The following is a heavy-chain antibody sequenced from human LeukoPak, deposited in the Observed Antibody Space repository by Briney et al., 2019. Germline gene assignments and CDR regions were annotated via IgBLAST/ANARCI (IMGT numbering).Heavy chain of an antibody. CDR1: GFTFSSYS. D-gene: IGHD6-13*01. Sequence: PGGSLRLSCAASGFTFSSYSMNWVRQAPGKGLEWVSYISSSSSTIYYADSVKGRFTISRDNAENSLYLQMNSLRAEDTAVYYCARVHSSSPWWGGALHDAFDIWGQGTMVTVSS. CDR3: ARVHSSSPWWGGALHDAFDI. V-gene: IGHV3-48*04. CDR2: ISSSSSTI. J-gene: IGHJ3*02.